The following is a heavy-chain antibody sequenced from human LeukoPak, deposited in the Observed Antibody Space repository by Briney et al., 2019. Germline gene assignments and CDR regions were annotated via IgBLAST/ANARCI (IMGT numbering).Heavy chain of an antibody. Sequence: GRSLRLSCAASGFTFSSYGMHWVRQAPGKGLEWVAVISYDGSNKYYADSVKGRFTISRDNSKNTLYLQMNSLRAEDTAVYYCSKEQGDYYYYGMDVWGKGTTVTVSS. CDR1: GFTFSSYG. CDR2: ISYDGSNK. J-gene: IGHJ6*04. V-gene: IGHV3-30*18. CDR3: SKEQGDYYYYGMDV.